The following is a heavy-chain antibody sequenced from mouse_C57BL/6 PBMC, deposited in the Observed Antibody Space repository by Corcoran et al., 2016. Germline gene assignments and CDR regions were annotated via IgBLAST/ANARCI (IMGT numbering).Heavy chain of an antibody. J-gene: IGHJ1*03. CDR1: GYSITSGYY. Sequence: DVQLQESGHGLVKPSQSLSLTCSVTGYSITSGYYWNWIRQFPGNKLEWMGYISYDGSNNYNPSLKNRISITRDTSKNQFFLKLNSVTTEDTATYYCAPTGNWYFDVWGTGTTVTVSS. CDR3: APTGNWYFDV. D-gene: IGHD4-1*02. CDR2: ISYDGSN. V-gene: IGHV3-6*01.